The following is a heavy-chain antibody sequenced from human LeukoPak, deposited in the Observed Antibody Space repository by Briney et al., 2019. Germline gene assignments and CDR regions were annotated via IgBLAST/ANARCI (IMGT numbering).Heavy chain of an antibody. CDR3: ARGLGGDQGYFDL. V-gene: IGHV3-9*01. J-gene: IGHJ2*01. CDR1: GFIFDDYA. D-gene: IGHD3-10*01. CDR2: ISRNSGSL. Sequence: GGSLRLSCAASGFIFDDYAMHWVRQAPGKGLEWVSGISRNSGSLAYADSVKGRFTISRDNAKNSLYLQMNSLRTEDTALYYCARGLGGDQGYFDLWGRGTLATVSS.